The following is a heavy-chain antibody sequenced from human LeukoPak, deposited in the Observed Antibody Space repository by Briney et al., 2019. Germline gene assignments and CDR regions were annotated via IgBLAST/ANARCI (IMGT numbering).Heavy chain of an antibody. J-gene: IGHJ6*04. CDR3: ARDHHAGDSSDWQYYLGQHFLDV. D-gene: IGHD6-19*01. V-gene: IGHV3-30*03. CDR2: ISYDGSNK. Sequence: GGSLRLSCAASGFTFSSYRMNWVRQAPGKGLEWVAIISYDGSNKYYADSVKGRFTISRDNSKNTLYLQMNSLRADDTAVYYCARDHHAGDSSDWQYYLGQHFLDVWGKGTTVTVSS. CDR1: GFTFSSYR.